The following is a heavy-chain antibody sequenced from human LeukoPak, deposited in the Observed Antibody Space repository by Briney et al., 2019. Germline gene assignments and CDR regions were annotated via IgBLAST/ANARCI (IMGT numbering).Heavy chain of an antibody. J-gene: IGHJ4*02. V-gene: IGHV4-61*08. CDR3: ARDKQQLSY. Sequence: SETLSLTCTVSGGSIRSGDYYWSWIRQPPGKGLEWIGSIYYSGSTNYNPSLKSRVTISVDTSKNQFSLELTSVTAADTAVYYCARDKQQLSYWGQGTLVTVSS. D-gene: IGHD6-13*01. CDR2: IYYSGST. CDR1: GGSIRSGDYY.